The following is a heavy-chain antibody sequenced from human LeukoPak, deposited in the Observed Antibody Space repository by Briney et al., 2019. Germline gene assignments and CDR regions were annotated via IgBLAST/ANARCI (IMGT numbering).Heavy chain of an antibody. CDR1: GDSVSSNSAA. V-gene: IGHV6-1*01. CDR3: ASQSNGITIFGVVPRPFDY. J-gene: IGHJ4*02. Sequence: SQTLSLTCAISGDSVSSNSAAWNWIRQSPSRGLEWLGRTYYRSKWYNDYAVSVKGRITINPDTSKNQFSLQLNSVTPEDTAVYYCASQSNGITIFGVVPRPFDYWGQGTLVTVSS. D-gene: IGHD3-3*01. CDR2: TYYRSKWYN.